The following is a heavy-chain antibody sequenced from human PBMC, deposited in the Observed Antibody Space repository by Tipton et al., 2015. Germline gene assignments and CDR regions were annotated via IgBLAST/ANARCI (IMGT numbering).Heavy chain of an antibody. D-gene: IGHD3-3*01. J-gene: IGHJ6*02. CDR2: IYNSGST. CDR1: GDSISSGNYY. CDR3: ARVLGVSYYFYGMDV. V-gene: IGHV4-31*03. Sequence: TLSLTCSVSGDSISSGNYYWNWIRQHPGKGLEWIGYIYNSGSTYYNPSLKSRLTISVDTSKSQFSLKLSSVTAADTAVYYCARVLGVSYYFYGMDVWGQGTTVTVSS.